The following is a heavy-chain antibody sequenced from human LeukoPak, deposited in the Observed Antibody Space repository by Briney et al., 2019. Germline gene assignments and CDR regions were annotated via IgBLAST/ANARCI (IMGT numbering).Heavy chain of an antibody. J-gene: IGHJ4*02. CDR1: GFTFSSYA. CDR2: ISGSGGST. CDR3: AKDGDFWSGYCPDY. Sequence: PGGSLRLSCAASGFTFSSYAMSWVRQAPGKGLEWVSAISGSGGSTYYANSVKGRFTISRDNSKNTLYLQMNSLRAEDTAVCYCAKDGDFWSGYCPDYWGQGTLVTVSS. V-gene: IGHV3-23*01. D-gene: IGHD3-3*01.